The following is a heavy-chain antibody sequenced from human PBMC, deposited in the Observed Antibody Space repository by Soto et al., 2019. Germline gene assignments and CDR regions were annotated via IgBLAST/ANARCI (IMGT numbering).Heavy chain of an antibody. CDR2: ISYEGSNK. J-gene: IGHJ6*02. V-gene: IGHV3-30-3*01. Sequence: GGSLRLSCAASGFTFSPHAMHWVRQGPGRGLEWVAVISYEGSNKYYADSVKGRFTISRDNSKNTLYLQMNSLRAEDTAVYYCARERNTGYDYSYYYGMDVWGQGTTVTVSS. CDR1: GFTFSPHA. CDR3: ARERNTGYDYSYYYGMDV. D-gene: IGHD5-18*01.